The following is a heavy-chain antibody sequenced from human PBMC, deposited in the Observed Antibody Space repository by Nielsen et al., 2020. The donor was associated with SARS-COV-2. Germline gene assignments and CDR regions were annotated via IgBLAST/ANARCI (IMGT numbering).Heavy chain of an antibody. J-gene: IGHJ6*02. V-gene: IGHV3-23*01. D-gene: IGHD5-18*01. Sequence: GGSLRLSCAASGFTFNSHVMTWVRQAPGKVLEWVSGISETGGLKYYSESLKGRFTTSRDNYKSTLHLLMNSLRVEDTAVYYCVKGLRSEGRSWIHLWVRYAIDVGGQGTMVAVSS. CDR2: ISETGGLK. CDR1: GFTFNSHV. CDR3: VKGLRSEGRSWIHLWVRYAIDV.